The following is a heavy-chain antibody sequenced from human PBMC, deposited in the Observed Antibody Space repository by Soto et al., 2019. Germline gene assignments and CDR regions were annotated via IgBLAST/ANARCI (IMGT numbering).Heavy chain of an antibody. V-gene: IGHV3-23*01. CDR2: ISGSGGST. CDR1: GFTSSSYA. CDR3: AKDSYYYDSSGLRFDP. Sequence: PGGSLRLSCAASGFTSSSYAMSWVRQAPGKGLEWVSAISGSGGSTYYADSVKGRFTISRDNSKNALYLQMNSLRAEDTAVYYCAKDSYYYDSSGLRFDPWGQGTLVTVSS. D-gene: IGHD3-22*01. J-gene: IGHJ5*02.